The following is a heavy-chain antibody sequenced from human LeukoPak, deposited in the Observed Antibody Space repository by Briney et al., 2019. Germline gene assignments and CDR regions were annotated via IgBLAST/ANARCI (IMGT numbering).Heavy chain of an antibody. D-gene: IGHD3-22*01. V-gene: IGHV1-2*02. CDR2: INPNSGGT. Sequence: ASVKVSRKASGYTFTGYYMHWVRQAPGQGLEWMGWINPNSGGTNYAQKFQGRVTMTRDTSISTAYMELSRLRSDDTAVYYCARDYDSSGYYRSFDYWGQGTLVTVSS. J-gene: IGHJ4*02. CDR3: ARDYDSSGYYRSFDY. CDR1: GYTFTGYY.